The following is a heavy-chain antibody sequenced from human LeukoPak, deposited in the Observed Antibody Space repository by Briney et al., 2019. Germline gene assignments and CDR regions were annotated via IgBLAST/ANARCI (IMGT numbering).Heavy chain of an antibody. J-gene: IGHJ3*01. CDR1: AFTFSDYS. Sequence: GGSLRHSCAASAFTFSDYSMNWVRQAPGKGLGWISYIDTSSSTMYYADSVMGRFTISRDNAEESLYLQMNSLRDEDTAVYYCAREDDSWGPNNLDLWGQGTMVTVSS. CDR3: AREDDSWGPNNLDL. CDR2: IDTSSSTM. D-gene: IGHD7-27*01. V-gene: IGHV3-48*02.